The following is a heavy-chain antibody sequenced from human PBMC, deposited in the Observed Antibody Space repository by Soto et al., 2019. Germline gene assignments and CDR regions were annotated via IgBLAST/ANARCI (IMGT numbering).Heavy chain of an antibody. V-gene: IGHV3-48*03. CDR2: ISSSGSTI. Sequence: GGSLRLSCAASGFTFSSYEMNWVRQAPGKGLEWVSYISSSGSTIYYADSVKGRFTISRDNAKNSLYLQMNSLRAEDTAVYYCARVMSAAAGRAFDYWGQGTLVTVSS. CDR3: ARVMSAAAGRAFDY. CDR1: GFTFSSYE. J-gene: IGHJ4*02. D-gene: IGHD6-13*01.